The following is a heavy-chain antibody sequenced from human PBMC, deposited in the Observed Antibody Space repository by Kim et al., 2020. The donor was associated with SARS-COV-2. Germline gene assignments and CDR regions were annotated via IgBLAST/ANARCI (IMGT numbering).Heavy chain of an antibody. D-gene: IGHD3-22*01. J-gene: IGHJ2*01. V-gene: IGHV4-4*07. CDR2: IYTSGST. CDR1: GGSISSYY. Sequence: SETLSLTCTVSGGSISSYYWSWIRQPAGKGLEWIGRIYTSGSTNYNPSLKSRVTMSVDTSKNQFSLKLSSVTAADTAVYYCARDPIRKALYYYDSSGPWYFDLWGRGTLVTVSS. CDR3: ARDPIRKALYYYDSSGPWYFDL.